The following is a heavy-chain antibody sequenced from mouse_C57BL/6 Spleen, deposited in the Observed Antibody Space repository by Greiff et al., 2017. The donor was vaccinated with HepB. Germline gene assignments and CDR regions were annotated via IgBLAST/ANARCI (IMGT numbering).Heavy chain of an antibody. V-gene: IGHV1-54*01. Sequence: QVQLQQSGAELVRPGTSVKVSCKASGYAFTNYLIEWVKQRPGQGLEWIGVINPGSGGTTYNEKFKGKATLTEDKSSSPAYMQLSSLTSEDSAVYFCARDRYAMDYWGQGTSVTVSS. J-gene: IGHJ4*01. CDR2: INPGSGGT. CDR1: GYAFTNYL. CDR3: ARDRYAMDY.